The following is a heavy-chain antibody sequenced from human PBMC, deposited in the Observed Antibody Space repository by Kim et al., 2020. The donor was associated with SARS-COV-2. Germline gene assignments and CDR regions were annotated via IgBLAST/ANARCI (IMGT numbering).Heavy chain of an antibody. V-gene: IGHV3-23*01. Sequence: GGSLRLSCAASGFIFSISDMIWVRQAPGKGLECVSSISGDGTTFYPESAEGRFTISRDNSKDTLYLEINSPRAEDTAVYFCTGRLSGTNAIHMWGQGTLVSVSS. CDR1: GFIFSISD. CDR2: ISGDGTT. J-gene: IGHJ3*02. D-gene: IGHD6-25*01. CDR3: TGRLSGTNAIHM.